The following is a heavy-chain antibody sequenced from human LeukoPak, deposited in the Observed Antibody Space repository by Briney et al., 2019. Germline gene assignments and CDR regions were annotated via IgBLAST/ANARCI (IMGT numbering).Heavy chain of an antibody. CDR2: ISGSGGST. CDR3: AKIHTAGYYDFWSGYYPFDY. CDR1: GFTFSSYA. Sequence: GGSLRLSCAASGFTFSSYAMSWVRQAPGKGLEWVSAISGSGGSTYYADSVKGRFTISRDNSKNTLYLQMNSLRAEDTAVYYCAKIHTAGYYDFWSGYYPFDYWGQGTLVTVSS. J-gene: IGHJ4*02. D-gene: IGHD3-3*01. V-gene: IGHV3-23*01.